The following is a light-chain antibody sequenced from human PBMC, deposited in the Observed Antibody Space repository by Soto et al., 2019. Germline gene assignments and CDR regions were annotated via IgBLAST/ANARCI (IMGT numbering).Light chain of an antibody. CDR1: YIGSKN. CDR2: EDR. Sequence: SSELTQPPSVSVAPGQTASITCGGDYIGSKNVHWYQQRPGQAPVVVVFEDRVRPSGIPERFSGSNSGNTATLTIIGVEAGDEADYYCQVWDSSSDDVVFGGGTKLTVL. V-gene: IGLV3-21*02. CDR3: QVWDSSSDDVV. J-gene: IGLJ3*02.